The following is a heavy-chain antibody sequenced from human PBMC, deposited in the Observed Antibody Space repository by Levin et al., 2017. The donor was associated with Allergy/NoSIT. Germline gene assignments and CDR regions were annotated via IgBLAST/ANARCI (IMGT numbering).Heavy chain of an antibody. V-gene: IGHV4-59*08. CDR3: ARHIKRTEGGNYLFDP. Sequence: ASETLSLTCTISDGSINNNYWSWIRQSPGKGLEWIGYISYAGITAYSPSLKSRLSMSVDTAKNQFSLNLSSVTAADTAVYFCARHIKRTEGGNYLFDPWGQGTLVTVSS. CDR2: ISYAGIT. CDR1: DGSINNNY. J-gene: IGHJ5*02. D-gene: IGHD4-23*01.